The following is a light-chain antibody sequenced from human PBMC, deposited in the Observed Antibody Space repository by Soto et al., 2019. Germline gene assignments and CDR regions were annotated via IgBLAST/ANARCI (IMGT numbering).Light chain of an antibody. CDR1: QSVSSN. Sequence: EIVLTQSPGTLSLSPGERATLSCRASQSVSSNLAWYQQKPGQAPRLLIYGASTRATGIPARFSGSGSGTDFTLTISSLQSEDFALYYCQHYNNWPTFGQGTKVDIK. J-gene: IGKJ1*01. CDR3: QHYNNWPT. CDR2: GAS. V-gene: IGKV3-15*01.